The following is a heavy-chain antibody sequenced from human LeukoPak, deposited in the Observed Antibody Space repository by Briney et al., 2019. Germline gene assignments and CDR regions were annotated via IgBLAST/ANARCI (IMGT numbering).Heavy chain of an antibody. D-gene: IGHD6-19*01. V-gene: IGHV4-4*07. CDR1: GGSISIYY. Sequence: ETLSLTGTVSGGSISIYYWSWIRQPAGKGLEWIGRIYTSGSTNYNPSLKSRVTMSVDTSKNQFSLKLSSVTAADTAVYYCARGRYGYSSGWYFDYWGQGTLVTVSS. CDR3: ARGRYGYSSGWYFDY. J-gene: IGHJ4*02. CDR2: IYTSGST.